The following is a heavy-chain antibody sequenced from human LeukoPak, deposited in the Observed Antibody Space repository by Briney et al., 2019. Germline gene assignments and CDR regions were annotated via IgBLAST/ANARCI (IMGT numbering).Heavy chain of an antibody. Sequence: SETLSLTCTVSGGSISSYYWSWIRQPPGKGLEWIGYIYYSGSTNYNPSLKSRVTISVDTSKNHFFLKLSSVTAADTAVYYCARQVATKGEWAFDIWGQGTMVTASS. J-gene: IGHJ3*02. CDR1: GGSISSYY. V-gene: IGHV4-59*08. CDR3: ARQVATKGEWAFDI. D-gene: IGHD5-12*01. CDR2: IYYSGST.